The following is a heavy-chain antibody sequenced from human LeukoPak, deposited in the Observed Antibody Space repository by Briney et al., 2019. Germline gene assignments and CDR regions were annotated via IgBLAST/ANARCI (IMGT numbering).Heavy chain of an antibody. Sequence: GGSLRLSCAASGFTFSSYSMNWVRQAPGKGLEWVSSISSSSSYIYYADSVKGRFTISRDNSKNTLYLQMNSLRAEDTAVYYCARPTGTNGGLDYWGQGTLVTVSS. CDR2: ISSSSSYI. CDR3: ARPTGTNGGLDY. D-gene: IGHD1-7*01. CDR1: GFTFSSYS. J-gene: IGHJ4*02. V-gene: IGHV3-21*04.